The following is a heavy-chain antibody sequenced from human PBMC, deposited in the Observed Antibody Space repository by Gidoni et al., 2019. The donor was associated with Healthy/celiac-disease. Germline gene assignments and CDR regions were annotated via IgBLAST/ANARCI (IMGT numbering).Heavy chain of an antibody. CDR2: IYWEDDK. Sequence: QITLTESGPTLVKPTQTLTLTCTFPGFPLSTIGVGVACIRQPPGKALVWLALIYWEDDKRSSPTLKRRLTITKDTSKNQVVLTMTNMDPVDTATYYCAHGGPLSPLWYWGQGTLVTVSS. CDR1: GFPLSTIGVG. D-gene: IGHD2-21*01. V-gene: IGHV2-5*02. J-gene: IGHJ4*02. CDR3: AHGGPLSPLWY.